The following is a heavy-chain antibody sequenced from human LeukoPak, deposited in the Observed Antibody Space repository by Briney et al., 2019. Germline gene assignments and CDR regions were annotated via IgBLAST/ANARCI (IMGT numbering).Heavy chain of an antibody. CDR2: INPNSGDT. V-gene: IGHV1-2*02. J-gene: IGHJ3*02. Sequence: ASVKVSCKASGYSFTSYYMHWVRQAPGQGLEGMGWINPNSGDTNYAQKFQGRVSMTGDTSISTAYMELSRLRSDDTAVYYCARTLVVINDAFDIWGQGTMVTVSS. CDR3: ARTLVVINDAFDI. D-gene: IGHD3-22*01. CDR1: GYSFTSYY.